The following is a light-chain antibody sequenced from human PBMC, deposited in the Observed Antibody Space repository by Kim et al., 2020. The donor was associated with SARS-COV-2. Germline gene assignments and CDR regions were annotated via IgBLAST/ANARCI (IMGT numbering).Light chain of an antibody. CDR2: SAS. V-gene: IGKV1-27*01. J-gene: IGKJ2*01. Sequence: DIQMTQSPSSLSASVGDTVTITCRASQVINNYLAWYQQKLGKAPKLLIYSASTLQSGVPSRFSGSGSGTDFTLTISSLQPEDVATYYCQKYNNAPYTFGQGTKLEI. CDR3: QKYNNAPYT. CDR1: QVINNY.